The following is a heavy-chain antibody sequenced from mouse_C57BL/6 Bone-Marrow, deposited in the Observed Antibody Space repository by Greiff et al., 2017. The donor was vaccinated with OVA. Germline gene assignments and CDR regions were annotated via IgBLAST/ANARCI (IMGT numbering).Heavy chain of an antibody. D-gene: IGHD1-3*01. CDR1: GFTFSSYA. CDR2: ISDGGSYT. V-gene: IGHV5-4*01. CDR3: ARGSSGDYYAMDY. Sequence: VQLKESGGGLVKPGGSLKLSCAASGFTFSSYAMSWVRQTPEKRLEWVATISDGGSYTYYPDNVKGRFTISRDNAKNNLYLQMSQLKSEDTAMYYCARGSSGDYYAMDYWGQGTSVTVSS. J-gene: IGHJ4*01.